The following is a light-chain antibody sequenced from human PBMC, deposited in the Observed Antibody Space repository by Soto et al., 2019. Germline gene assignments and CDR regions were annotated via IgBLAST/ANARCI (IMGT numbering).Light chain of an antibody. CDR2: DVS. V-gene: IGKV1-5*01. Sequence: DIQMTQSPSTLAASVGDTVTMTCRSSSKWLAWYQKKPGKAPKLLIYDVSNLERGVPPRFSGSTSGAESTLPITDLQPYDLGTYYCQHTTDFTFGQVTKVEIK. CDR1: SSSKW. CDR3: QHTTDFT. J-gene: IGKJ2*01.